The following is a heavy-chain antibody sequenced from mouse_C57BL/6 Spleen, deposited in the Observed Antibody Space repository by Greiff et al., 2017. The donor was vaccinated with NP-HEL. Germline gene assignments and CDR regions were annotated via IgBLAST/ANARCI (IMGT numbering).Heavy chain of an antibody. Sequence: QVHVKQPGTELVKPGASVKLSCKASGYTFTSYWMHWVKQRPGQGLEWIGNINPSNGGTNYNEKFKSKATLTVDKSSSTAYMQLSSLTSEDSAVYYCAREPKMSNYDAMDYWGQGTSVTVSS. CDR2: INPSNGGT. CDR3: AREPKMSNYDAMDY. J-gene: IGHJ4*01. CDR1: GYTFTSYW. V-gene: IGHV1-53*01. D-gene: IGHD2-5*01.